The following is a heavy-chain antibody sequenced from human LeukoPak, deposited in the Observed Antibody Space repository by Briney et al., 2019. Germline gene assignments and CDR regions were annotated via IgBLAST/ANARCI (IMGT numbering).Heavy chain of an antibody. Sequence: PGRSLRLSCAASGFTFDDYAMHWVRQAPGKGLEWVSGISWNSGSIGYADSVKGRFTISRDNAKNSLYLQMNSLRAEDMALYYCAKGLYSDSSGGNDYFDYWGQGTLVTVSS. V-gene: IGHV3-9*03. J-gene: IGHJ4*02. D-gene: IGHD3-22*01. CDR2: ISWNSGSI. CDR3: AKGLYSDSSGGNDYFDY. CDR1: GFTFDDYA.